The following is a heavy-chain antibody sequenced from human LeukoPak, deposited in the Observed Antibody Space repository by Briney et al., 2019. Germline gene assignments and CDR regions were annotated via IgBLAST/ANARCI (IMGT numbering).Heavy chain of an antibody. Sequence: GGSLRLSCAASGFTLSNYGMHWVRQAPGKGLEWVAAISYDASSKYYSDSVKGRFTISRDNSKNTLYLQMNGLRAEDTAVYYCAKVPSGYGMDVWGKGTTVTVSS. J-gene: IGHJ6*04. V-gene: IGHV3-30*18. CDR3: AKVPSGYGMDV. CDR2: ISYDASSK. CDR1: GFTLSNYG.